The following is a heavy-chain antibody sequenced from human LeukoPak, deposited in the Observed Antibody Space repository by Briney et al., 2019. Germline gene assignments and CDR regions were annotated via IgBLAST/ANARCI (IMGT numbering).Heavy chain of an antibody. CDR2: ISWNSGSI. D-gene: IGHD6-19*01. CDR1: GFTFDDCA. V-gene: IGHV3-9*01. Sequence: SGGSLRLSCAASGFTFDDCAMPWVRQAPGKGLEWVSGISWNSGSIGYADSVKGRFTISRDNAKNSLYLQMNSLRAEDTALYYCAKDINIGYSSGWFPDYWGQGTLVTVSS. CDR3: AKDINIGYSSGWFPDY. J-gene: IGHJ4*02.